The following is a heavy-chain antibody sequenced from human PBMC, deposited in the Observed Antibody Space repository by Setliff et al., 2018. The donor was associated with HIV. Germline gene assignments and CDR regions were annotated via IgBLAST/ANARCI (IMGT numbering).Heavy chain of an antibody. Sequence: GGSLRLSCAVSGLTLRNHVMHWVRQAPGKGLEWVAVLATDESVTNYADSVRGRFTISRDDSKNTLFLQMNSLKTEDSAMYYCTRLQLGASDYWGQGSLVTVSS. CDR1: GLTLRNHV. CDR3: TRLQLGASDY. CDR2: LATDESVT. V-gene: IGHV3-30*03. J-gene: IGHJ4*02. D-gene: IGHD1-1*01.